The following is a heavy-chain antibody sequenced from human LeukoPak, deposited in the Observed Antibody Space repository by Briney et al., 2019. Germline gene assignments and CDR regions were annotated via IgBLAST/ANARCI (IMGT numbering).Heavy chain of an antibody. J-gene: IGHJ4*02. Sequence: ASVKVSCKASGYTFTSYGISWVRQAPGQGLEWMGWISAYNGNTNYAQKLQGRVTMTTDTSTSTAYMELRSLRSDDTAVYYCARPEYYDSSGYYRYWGQGTLATVSS. CDR2: ISAYNGNT. V-gene: IGHV1-18*01. D-gene: IGHD3-22*01. CDR3: ARPEYYDSSGYYRY. CDR1: GYTFTSYG.